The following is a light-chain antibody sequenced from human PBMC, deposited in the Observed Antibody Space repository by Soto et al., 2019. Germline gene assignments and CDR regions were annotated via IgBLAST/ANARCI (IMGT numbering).Light chain of an antibody. Sequence: IVLTQSPVTLAVSPGERAVLSCRASQSVSTSLAWYQHKPGQAPRLFIYDASKRAPGIPARFSGSGSGTNFTFTFSSLEPEDFAVYYCQVRDVWPSFGQGTK. V-gene: IGKV3-11*01. J-gene: IGKJ1*01. CDR3: QVRDVWPS. CDR1: QSVSTS. CDR2: DAS.